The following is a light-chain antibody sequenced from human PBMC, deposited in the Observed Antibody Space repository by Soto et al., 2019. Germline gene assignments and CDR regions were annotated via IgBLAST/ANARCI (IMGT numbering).Light chain of an antibody. J-gene: IGKJ2*01. CDR2: AAY. V-gene: IGKV3-20*01. CDR1: QSISRSY. Sequence: EIVLTQSPGTLSLSPGERATLSCRASQSISRSYLAWYQQKPGQAPRLLIYAAYSRATGIPGTGSRSGSGTDFTLTISSLEPEGFSVYYWQQYGSSSYTFGQGTQLEIK. CDR3: QQYGSSSYT.